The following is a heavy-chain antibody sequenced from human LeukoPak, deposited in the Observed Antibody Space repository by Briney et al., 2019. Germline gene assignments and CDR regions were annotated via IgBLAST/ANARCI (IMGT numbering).Heavy chain of an antibody. Sequence: GGSLRLSCAASGFTFSSYSMNWVRQAPGKGLEWVSYISSSSSTIYYADSVKGRFTISRDNAKNSLYLQMNSLRAEDTAVYYCAREDRDYGDAYFDYWGQGTLVTVSS. CDR3: AREDRDYGDAYFDY. J-gene: IGHJ4*02. D-gene: IGHD4-17*01. CDR2: ISSSSSTI. V-gene: IGHV3-48*04. CDR1: GFTFSSYS.